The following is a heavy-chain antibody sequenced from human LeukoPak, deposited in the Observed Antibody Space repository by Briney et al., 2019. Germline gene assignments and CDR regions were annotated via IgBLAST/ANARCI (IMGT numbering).Heavy chain of an antibody. CDR3: ARVGRPVTQDNWFDS. CDR1: GFTFSSYG. D-gene: IGHD2-15*01. V-gene: IGHV3-30*03. Sequence: PGGSLRLSCAASGFTFSSYGMHWVRQAPGKGLEWVAVISYDGSNKYYTDSVKGRFTISGDSSKNTLYLQMNSLRPEDTAVYYCARVGRPVTQDNWFDSWGQGTLVTVSS. J-gene: IGHJ5*01. CDR2: ISYDGSNK.